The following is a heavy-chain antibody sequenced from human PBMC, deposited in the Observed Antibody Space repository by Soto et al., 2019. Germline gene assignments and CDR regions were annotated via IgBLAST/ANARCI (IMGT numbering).Heavy chain of an antibody. CDR1: GFPFSNYA. CDR3: AKIESRCVYDSTGYYPFDY. D-gene: IGHD3-22*01. V-gene: IGHV3-23*01. Sequence: GGSLRLSCAASGFPFSNYAMTWVRQAPGKGLEWVSALSGSGVITYYADSVMGRFTISRDNSKNTVYLQMNSLRAEDTAVYYCAKIESRCVYDSTGYYPFDYCGQRTLVPVSS. J-gene: IGHJ4*02. CDR2: LSGSGVIT.